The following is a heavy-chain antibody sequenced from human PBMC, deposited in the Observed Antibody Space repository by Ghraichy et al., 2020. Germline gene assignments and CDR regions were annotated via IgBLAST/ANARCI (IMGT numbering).Heavy chain of an antibody. V-gene: IGHV3-48*02. D-gene: IGHD4-23*01. CDR1: GFTFDGYG. Sequence: GRSLRLSCVGSGFTFDGYGMNWVRQSPGKGLEWVSYITSSSRRIFYADSVKGRFTTSRDNAKNSLSLQMNSLRDEDTAVYYCARASRVVRFFYYDGMDVWGQGTTVTVSS. CDR3: ARASRVVRFFYYDGMDV. J-gene: IGHJ6*02. CDR2: ITSSSRRI.